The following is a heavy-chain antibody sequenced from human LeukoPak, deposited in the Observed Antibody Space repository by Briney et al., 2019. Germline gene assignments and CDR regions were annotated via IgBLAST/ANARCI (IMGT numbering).Heavy chain of an antibody. CDR1: GGSISSYY. J-gene: IGHJ3*02. CDR2: IYYTGST. D-gene: IGHD3-22*01. V-gene: IGHV4-59*01. Sequence: SETLSLTCTVSGGSISSYYWSWIRQSPGKGLEWIGYIYYTGSTNYNPSLKSRVTISVDTSKNQFSLRLSSVTPADTAVYYCARDQGSGYYYDSFDIWGQGTMVTASS. CDR3: ARDQGSGYYYDSFDI.